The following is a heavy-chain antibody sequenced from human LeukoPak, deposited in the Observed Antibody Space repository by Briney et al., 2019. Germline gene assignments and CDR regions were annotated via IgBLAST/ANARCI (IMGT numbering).Heavy chain of an antibody. V-gene: IGHV3-30*18. Sequence: PGRSLRLSCAASGFTFSSYGMHWVRQAPGKGLEWVAVISYDGSNKYYADSVKGRFTISRDNSKNTLYLQMNSLRAEDTAVYYCAKGANLRVVRGALGYWGQGTLVTVSS. CDR3: AKGANLRVVRGALGY. J-gene: IGHJ4*02. CDR1: GFTFSSYG. D-gene: IGHD3-10*01. CDR2: ISYDGSNK.